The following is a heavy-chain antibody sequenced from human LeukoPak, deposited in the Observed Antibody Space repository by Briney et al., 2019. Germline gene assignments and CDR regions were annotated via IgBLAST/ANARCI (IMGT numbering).Heavy chain of an antibody. Sequence: GGSLRLSCVASGFTVSTTYMGWVRQAPGKGLEWVANIKQDGSEKYYVDSVKGRFTISRDNAKNSLYLQMNSLRAEDTAVYYCARDLVRITMIVVVHDAFDIWGQGTMVTVSS. D-gene: IGHD3-22*01. V-gene: IGHV3-7*01. CDR2: IKQDGSEK. J-gene: IGHJ3*02. CDR3: ARDLVRITMIVVVHDAFDI. CDR1: GFTVSTTY.